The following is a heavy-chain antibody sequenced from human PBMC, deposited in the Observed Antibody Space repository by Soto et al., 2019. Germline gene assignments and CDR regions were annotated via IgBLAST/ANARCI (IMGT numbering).Heavy chain of an antibody. CDR2: ITGSGDRT. CDR3: AKGWDRGYYYYYMAV. J-gene: IGHJ6*03. CDR1: GFTFSNYA. V-gene: IGHV3-23*01. Sequence: PGGSLSLFCAASGFTFSNYAMTWVRQAPGKGLEWVSAITGSGDRTFYADSVKGRFTISRDNSKNTLFLQMNRLRAEDTAVYFCAKGWDRGYYYYYMAVWGKGATVTVSS. D-gene: IGHD1-26*01.